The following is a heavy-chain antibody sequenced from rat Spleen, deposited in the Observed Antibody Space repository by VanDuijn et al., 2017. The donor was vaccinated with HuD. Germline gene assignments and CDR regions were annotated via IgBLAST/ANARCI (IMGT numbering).Heavy chain of an antibody. CDR1: GFTFNNYW. Sequence: EVQLVESGGGLVQPGRSLKLSCVASGFTFNNYWMTWIRQAPGKGLEWVASITNTGGSTYYPDSVKGRFTISRDNAKSTLYLQMDSLRSEDTATYYCTTVYTTDYYYYWYFDFWGPGTMVTVSS. J-gene: IGHJ1*01. V-gene: IGHV5-31*01. D-gene: IGHD1-6*01. CDR3: TTVYTTDYYYYWYFDF. CDR2: ITNTGGST.